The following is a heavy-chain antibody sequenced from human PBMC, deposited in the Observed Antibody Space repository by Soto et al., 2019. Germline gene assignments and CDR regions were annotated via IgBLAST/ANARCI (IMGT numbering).Heavy chain of an antibody. CDR3: ARRPHCSGGICYYGLDN. D-gene: IGHD2-15*01. V-gene: IGHV1-8*01. CDR1: GYTFTNSD. J-gene: IGHJ4*02. Sequence: ASVKVSCKASGYTFTNSDINWVRQAPGQGLEWMGWMNPDSGHAAYAQKFQGRVTLTTSTSTFTVYMEMRSLGSEDTAVYYCARRPHCSGGICYYGLDNWGQGTLVTVSS. CDR2: MNPDSGHA.